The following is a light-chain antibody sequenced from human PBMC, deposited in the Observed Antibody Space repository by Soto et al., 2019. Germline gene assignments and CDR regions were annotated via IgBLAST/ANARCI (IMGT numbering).Light chain of an antibody. CDR1: RRIGSW. V-gene: IGKV1-12*01. Sequence: IQMTQSPSSVSASVGDTVTITCRASRRIGSWLDWYQQIPGKAPKLLIYAASSLQSGTPSRFTGRGSGAAFTLTITNLQPEDVGVYHCQQASSFPLTFGGGTKVDIK. CDR3: QQASSFPLT. J-gene: IGKJ4*01. CDR2: AAS.